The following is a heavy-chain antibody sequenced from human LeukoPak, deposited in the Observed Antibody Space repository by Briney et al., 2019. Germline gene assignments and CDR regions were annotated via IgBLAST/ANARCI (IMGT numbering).Heavy chain of an antibody. CDR3: ARGGSSWYGTYYYYMDV. J-gene: IGHJ6*03. Sequence: ASVKVSCKASGYTFTSYGISWVRQAPGQGLEWMGWISAYNGNTNYAQKLQGRVTMTTDTSTSTAYMELRSLRSDDTAVYYCARGGSSWYGTYYYYMDVWGKGTTVTISS. D-gene: IGHD6-13*01. CDR2: ISAYNGNT. V-gene: IGHV1-18*01. CDR1: GYTFTSYG.